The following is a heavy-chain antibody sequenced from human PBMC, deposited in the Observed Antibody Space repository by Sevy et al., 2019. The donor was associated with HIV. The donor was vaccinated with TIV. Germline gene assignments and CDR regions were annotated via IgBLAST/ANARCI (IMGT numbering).Heavy chain of an antibody. CDR1: GFTFSSYT. J-gene: IGHJ6*02. D-gene: IGHD3-3*01. V-gene: IGHV3-21*01. CDR3: ARYYDFWSGYPYYYGMDV. CDR2: ISSSSTYI. Sequence: GGSLRLSCAAPGFTFSSYTMNWVRQPPGKGLEWVSSISSSSTYIYYADSVKGRFTISRDNAKNSLYLQMNNLRAEDTAVYYCARYYDFWSGYPYYYGMDVWGQGTTVTVSS.